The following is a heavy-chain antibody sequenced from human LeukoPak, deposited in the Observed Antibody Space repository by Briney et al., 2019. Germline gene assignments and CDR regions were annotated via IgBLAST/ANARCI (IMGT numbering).Heavy chain of an antibody. Sequence: GGSLRLSCAASGFTFSSYAMHWVRQAPGKGLEWVAVISYDGSNKYYADSVKGRFTISRDNSKNTLFLQMNSLRAEDTAVYYCAKGFWSGYSDYWGQGTLVTVSS. D-gene: IGHD3-3*01. V-gene: IGHV3-30-3*01. J-gene: IGHJ4*02. CDR3: AKGFWSGYSDY. CDR2: ISYDGSNK. CDR1: GFTFSSYA.